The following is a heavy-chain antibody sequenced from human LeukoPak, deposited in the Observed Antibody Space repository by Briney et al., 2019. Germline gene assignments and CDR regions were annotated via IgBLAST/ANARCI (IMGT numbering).Heavy chain of an antibody. V-gene: IGHV4-34*01. CDR3: ARERERDAFLESYAASRYFDL. Sequence: SETLSLTCAVYGGSFSGYYWSWIRQPPGRGMEWIGEINHSGSTNYNPSLQSRVTISVDTSKNQISLTLSSVTAAHTSVYYCARERERDAFLESYAASRYFDLWGRGTLVTVSS. CDR2: INHSGST. J-gene: IGHJ2*01. D-gene: IGHD3-3*02. CDR1: GGSFSGYY.